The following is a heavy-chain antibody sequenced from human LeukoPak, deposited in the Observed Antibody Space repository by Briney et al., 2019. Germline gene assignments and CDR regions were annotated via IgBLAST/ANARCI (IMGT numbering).Heavy chain of an antibody. J-gene: IGHJ5*02. D-gene: IGHD6-19*01. V-gene: IGHV1-69*13. CDR1: GGTFSSYA. CDR2: IIPIFGTA. CDR3: ARGSSRLGQSNWFDP. Sequence: SVKVSCKASGGTFSSYAISWVRQAPGQGLEWIGGIIPIFGTANYAQKLQGRVTITADESTSTAYMELSSLRSEDTAVYYCARGSSRLGQSNWFDPWGQGTLVTVSS.